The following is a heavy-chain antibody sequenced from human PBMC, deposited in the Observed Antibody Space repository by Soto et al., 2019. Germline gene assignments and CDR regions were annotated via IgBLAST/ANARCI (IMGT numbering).Heavy chain of an antibody. CDR3: ARRLIYSAKQGHAVDF. CDR2: IYYNGDT. J-gene: IGHJ3*01. D-gene: IGHD1-26*01. Sequence: QLQLQESGPGLVKPAETLSLKGAVAGGSVSSGNYFWGWIRQPPGKGLEWIGNIYYNGDTYYSPSLKSRVTMSGDTAQITFSLTLTSVTAADTAVYYCARRLIYSAKQGHAVDFWGQGTLGSVSS. V-gene: IGHV4-39*01. CDR1: GGSVSSGNYF.